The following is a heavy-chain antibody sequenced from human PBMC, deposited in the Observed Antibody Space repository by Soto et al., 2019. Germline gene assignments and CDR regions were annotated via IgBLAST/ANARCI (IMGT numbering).Heavy chain of an antibody. Sequence: QVQIQQWGAGLLKPSETLSLTCVVYGGSFSGYYWSWIHQSPGRGLEWIGEINHSGNSNYNPSLKSRITMSVDTPKNRFSLELSSVTAADTALYCCARRKTFSPYYFDYWGQGTLVTVSS. CDR2: INHSGNS. V-gene: IGHV4-34*01. D-gene: IGHD3-16*01. CDR3: ARRKTFSPYYFDY. J-gene: IGHJ4*02. CDR1: GGSFSGYY.